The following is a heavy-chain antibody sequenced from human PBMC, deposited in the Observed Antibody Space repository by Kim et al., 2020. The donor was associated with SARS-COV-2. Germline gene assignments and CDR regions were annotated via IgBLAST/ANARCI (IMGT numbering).Heavy chain of an antibody. D-gene: IGHD6-13*01. Sequence: ASVKVSCKASGYTFTSYGISWVRQAPGQGLEWMGWISAYNGNTNYAQKLQGRVTMTTDTSTSTAYMELRSLRSDDTAVYYCARVKTAAGTWGDNWFDPWGQGTLVTVSS. CDR1: GYTFTSYG. CDR2: ISAYNGNT. J-gene: IGHJ5*02. CDR3: ARVKTAAGTWGDNWFDP. V-gene: IGHV1-18*01.